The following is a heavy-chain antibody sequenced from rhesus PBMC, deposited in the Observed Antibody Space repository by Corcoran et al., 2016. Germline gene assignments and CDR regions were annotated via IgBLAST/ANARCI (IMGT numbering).Heavy chain of an antibody. V-gene: IGHV4-173*01. CDR1: GGSISSDY. CDR3: ASNTVGTVWGSSYFHY. D-gene: IGHD5-24*01. J-gene: IGHJ4*01. CDR2: ISRSGGRT. Sequence: QLQLQESGPGLVKPSETLSLTCAVSGGSISSDYWTWIRQPPGKGLEWIGRISRSGGRTAYNPSLKSRVTISTDTSKNQFSLMRSSVTAADTAVYYCASNTVGTVWGSSYFHYWGQGVLVTVSS.